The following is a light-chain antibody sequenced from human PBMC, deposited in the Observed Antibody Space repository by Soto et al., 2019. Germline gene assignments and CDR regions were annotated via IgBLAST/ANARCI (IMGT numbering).Light chain of an antibody. V-gene: IGLV4-69*01. J-gene: IGLJ1*01. Sequence: QPVLTQSPSASASLGASVKFICTLSSGHSSYAIAWHQQQPEKGPRYLMKINSDGSHSKGDGIPDRFSGSNSGAERYLTISCLQSEDEADYYCQTWGTGIRVFGTGTKLTVL. CDR2: INSDGSH. CDR3: QTWGTGIRV. CDR1: SGHSSYA.